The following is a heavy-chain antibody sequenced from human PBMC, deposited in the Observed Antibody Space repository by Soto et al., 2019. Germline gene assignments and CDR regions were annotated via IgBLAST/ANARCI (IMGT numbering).Heavy chain of an antibody. D-gene: IGHD6-13*01. CDR1: GGSISSNKW. J-gene: IGHJ6*02. CDR3: ATKVRVKNYYYYGMDT. V-gene: IGHV4-4*02. Sequence: QVQLQESGPGLVKPSETLSLTCAVYGGSISSNKWWSWVRQPPGKGLEWIGEIYHSGSTNYNPSRKSRVPLSLDKSKNQSALKLTSGTAADSAVYYCATKVRVKNYYYYGMDTWGQGTMVTVSS. CDR2: IYHSGST.